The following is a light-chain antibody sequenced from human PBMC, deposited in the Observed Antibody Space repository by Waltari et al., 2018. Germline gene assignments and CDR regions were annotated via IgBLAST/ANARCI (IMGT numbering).Light chain of an antibody. Sequence: DIHMTHSSSTLSASVGDRVIMSCRASQTVVSWMACDQQKPGQAPKLLHHMASSLESGVPSRFSRSGSWTELTHTISSRQPDDFATYYCQQYISYPWTFGQGTKVEIK. CDR1: QTVVSW. V-gene: IGKV1-5*03. J-gene: IGKJ1*01. CDR3: QQYISYPWT. CDR2: MAS.